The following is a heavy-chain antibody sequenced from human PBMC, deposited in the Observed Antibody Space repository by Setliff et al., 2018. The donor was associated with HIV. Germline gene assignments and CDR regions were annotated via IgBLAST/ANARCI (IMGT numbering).Heavy chain of an antibody. V-gene: IGHV4-39*01. D-gene: IGHD3-22*01. CDR1: GGSISSSSYN. Sequence: SETLSLTCTVSGGSISSSSYNWGCIRQPPGKGLEWIGSIYYAGSANYNPSPKSRVTMSVDTSKNQFSLKLSFVTAAETAVYYCASGYQYDSSGYYYVTPIDYWGQGTLVTVSS. CDR3: ASGYQYDSSGYYYVTPIDY. CDR2: IYYAGSA. J-gene: IGHJ4*02.